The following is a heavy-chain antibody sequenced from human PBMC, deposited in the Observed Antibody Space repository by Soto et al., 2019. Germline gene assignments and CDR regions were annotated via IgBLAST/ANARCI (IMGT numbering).Heavy chain of an antibody. CDR3: AREGNLRRWIQPLDC. D-gene: IGHD2-2*03. CDR2: IYYSGST. Sequence: SETLSLTCTVSGCSVSSGSYYWSWIRQPPGKGLEWIGYIYYSGSTNYNPSLKSRVTISVDTSKNQFSLKLSSVTAADTAVYFCAREGNLRRWIQPLDCWGQGTLVTVS. J-gene: IGHJ4*02. CDR1: GCSVSSGSYY. V-gene: IGHV4-61*01.